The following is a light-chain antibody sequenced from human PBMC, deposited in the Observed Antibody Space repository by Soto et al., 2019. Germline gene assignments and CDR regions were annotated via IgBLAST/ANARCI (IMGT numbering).Light chain of an antibody. CDR2: DAS. CDR1: QSVGTN. Sequence: EVMVTQSPATLSVSQGARVPLSCRASQSVGTNLAWYQQKPGQAPRLLIYDASTRATGIPARFSGSGSETDFTLTITSLEPEDFAVYYCQQRNNWPPITFGQGTRLEI. V-gene: IGKV3-11*01. CDR3: QQRNNWPPIT. J-gene: IGKJ5*01.